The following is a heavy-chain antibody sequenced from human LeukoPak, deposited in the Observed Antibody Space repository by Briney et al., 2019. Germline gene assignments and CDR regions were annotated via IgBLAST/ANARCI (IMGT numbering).Heavy chain of an antibody. Sequence: GGSRRLSCFASGFSFSSSWMHWVRQTPGKELLWLSRVSSDGTDIKYADSVQGRFIISRDNAKYTLYLQMNNLRVEDTAVYYCARDQTQLGPTTVDYWGQGALVTVSS. D-gene: IGHD2-2*01. CDR2: VSSDGTDI. CDR1: GFSFSSSW. CDR3: ARDQTQLGPTTVDY. V-gene: IGHV3-74*01. J-gene: IGHJ4*02.